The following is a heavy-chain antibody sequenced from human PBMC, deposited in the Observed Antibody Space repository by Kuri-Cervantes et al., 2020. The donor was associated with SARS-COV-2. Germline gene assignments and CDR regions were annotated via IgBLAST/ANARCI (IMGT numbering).Heavy chain of an antibody. V-gene: IGHV4-59*08. J-gene: IGHJ5*02. D-gene: IGHD1-20*01. CDR3: GRLGSSPLYNYNWFDP. Sequence: SETLSLTCTVSGGSISSYYWSWIRQPPGKGLEWIGYIYYSGSTNYNPSLKSRATISVDTSKNQFSLKLSSVTAADTAVYYCGRLGSSPLYNYNWFDPWGQGTLVTVSS. CDR1: GGSISSYY. CDR2: IYYSGST.